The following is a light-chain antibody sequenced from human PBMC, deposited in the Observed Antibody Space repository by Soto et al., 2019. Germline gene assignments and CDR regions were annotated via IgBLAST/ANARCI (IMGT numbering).Light chain of an antibody. Sequence: SVLTQPASVSGSLGQSITSSCTGTSRDIGGYKYVSWYQQHPGKAPKLIIFEVSNRPSGVSDRFSGSNSGNTASLTISGLQAEDEADYYCTSYSRYRVLVFGGGTKVTVL. J-gene: IGLJ3*02. CDR2: EVS. CDR3: TSYSRYRVLV. V-gene: IGLV2-14*01. CDR1: SRDIGGYKY.